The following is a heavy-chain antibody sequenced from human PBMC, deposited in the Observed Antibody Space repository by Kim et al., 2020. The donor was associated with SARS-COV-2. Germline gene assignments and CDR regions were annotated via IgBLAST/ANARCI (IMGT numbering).Heavy chain of an antibody. Sequence: GGSLRLSCAASGFTFSSYLMHWVRQAPGKGLVWVSRINSDGSRTDYADSVKGRFTISRDNAKNTLYLQMNSLRAEDTAVYYCARDGGRNKRDWYFDLWGRGTLVPVSS. CDR2: INSDGSRT. D-gene: IGHD2-15*01. V-gene: IGHV3-74*01. J-gene: IGHJ2*01. CDR1: GFTFSSYL. CDR3: ARDGGRNKRDWYFDL.